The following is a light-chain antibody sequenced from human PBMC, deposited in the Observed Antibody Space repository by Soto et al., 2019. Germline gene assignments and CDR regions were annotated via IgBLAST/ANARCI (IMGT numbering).Light chain of an antibody. V-gene: IGLV2-14*03. CDR1: SSDVGGYKY. CDR2: GVN. J-gene: IGLJ1*01. CDR3: SSYTSIITRI. Sequence: QSALTQPASVSGSPGQSITISCTGTSSDVGGYKYVSWYQQHPGKAPKLIIYGVNNRPSGISNRFSGSKSGNTASLTISGLQAEDEADYYCSSYTSIITRIFGTGTKVTVL.